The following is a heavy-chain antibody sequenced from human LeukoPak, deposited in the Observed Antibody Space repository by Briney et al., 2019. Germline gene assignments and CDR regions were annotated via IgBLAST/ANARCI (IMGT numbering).Heavy chain of an antibody. J-gene: IGHJ4*02. Sequence: QPGGSLRLSCAASGFTFSSYAMSWVRQAPGKGLEWVADMNGDGSEKHYLASVKGRFTISRDNAKNLLYLQMSHLRVEDTATYYCTKGGHLDFWGQGSLVTVSS. V-gene: IGHV3-7*01. CDR1: GFTFSSYA. D-gene: IGHD3-16*01. CDR2: MNGDGSEK. CDR3: TKGGHLDF.